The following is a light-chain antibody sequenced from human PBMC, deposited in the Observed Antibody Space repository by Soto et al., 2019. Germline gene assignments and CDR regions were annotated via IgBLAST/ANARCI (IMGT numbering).Light chain of an antibody. J-gene: IGKJ1*01. CDR1: QSVSSN. CDR3: QHYNNWPRT. V-gene: IGKV3-15*01. Sequence: EIVMTQSPATLSVSPGERATLSCRASQSVSSNLAWYQQKPGQAPRLLIYCASTRATVIPTRFSGSGSGTEFTLTISRLQSEDFAVYYCQHYNNWPRTFGQGTKVEIK. CDR2: CAS.